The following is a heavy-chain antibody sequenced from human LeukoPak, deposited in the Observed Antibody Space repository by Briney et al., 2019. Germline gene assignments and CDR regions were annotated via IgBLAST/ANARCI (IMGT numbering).Heavy chain of an antibody. CDR2: IIPILGIA. D-gene: IGHD4-17*01. V-gene: IGHV1-69*04. Sequence: SVKVSCKASGGTFSSYAISWVRQAPGQGLEWMGRIIPILGIANYAQKFQGRVTITADKSTSTAYMELSSLRSEDTAVYYCARESTVTNYYYGMDVWGQGTTVTVSS. J-gene: IGHJ6*02. CDR3: ARESTVTNYYYGMDV. CDR1: GGTFSSYA.